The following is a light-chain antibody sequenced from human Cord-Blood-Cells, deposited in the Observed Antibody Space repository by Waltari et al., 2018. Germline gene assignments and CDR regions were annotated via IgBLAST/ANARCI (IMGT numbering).Light chain of an antibody. J-gene: IGKJ4*01. CDR1: KSVLYSSNNKNY. V-gene: IGKV4-1*01. CDR3: QQYYSTPLT. CDR2: WAS. Sequence: DIVMTQSPDSLAVSLGGRATITCKSSKSVLYSSNNKNYLAWYQQKPGQPPKLLIYWASTRESGVPDRFSGSGSGTDFTLTISSLQAEDVAVYYCQQYYSTPLTFGGGTKVEIK.